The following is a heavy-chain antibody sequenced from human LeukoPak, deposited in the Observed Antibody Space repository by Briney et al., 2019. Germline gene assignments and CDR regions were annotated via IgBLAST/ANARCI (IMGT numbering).Heavy chain of an antibody. J-gene: IGHJ4*02. CDR1: GGSISSSNW. V-gene: IGHV4-39*01. Sequence: SETLSLTCAVSGGSISSSNWWSWVRQPPGKGLEWIGSIYYSGSTYYNPSLKSRVTISVDTSKNQFSLKLSSVTAADTAVYYCARLGATIDYWGQGTLVTVSS. D-gene: IGHD1-26*01. CDR2: IYYSGST. CDR3: ARLGATIDY.